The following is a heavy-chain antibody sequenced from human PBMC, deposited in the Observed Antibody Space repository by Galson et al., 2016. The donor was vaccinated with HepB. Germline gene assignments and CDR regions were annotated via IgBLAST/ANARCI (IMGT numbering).Heavy chain of an antibody. J-gene: IGHJ4*02. V-gene: IGHV4-34*01. Sequence: SETLSLTCGVYGGSFSGYHWSWIRLNPGKGLEWIGDINQGGTTDYNPSLRSRVTISVDTSKNHFSLNLTSVTAADTAIYYCARGRSASWHRGTTRYYFDYWGQGLLVTVSS. D-gene: IGHD1/OR15-1a*01. CDR2: INQGGTT. CDR1: GGSFSGYH. CDR3: ARGRSASWHRGTTRYYFDY.